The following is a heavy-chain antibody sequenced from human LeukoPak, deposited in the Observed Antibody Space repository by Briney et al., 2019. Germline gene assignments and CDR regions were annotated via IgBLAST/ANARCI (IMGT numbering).Heavy chain of an antibody. V-gene: IGHV4-59*08. CDR3: ARYFGGYYGSGSYLGYNWFDP. Sequence: SETLSLTCTVSGGSISSYYWSWIRQPPGKGLEWIGYIYYSGSTNYNPSLKSRVTISVDTSKNQFSLKLSSVTAADTAVYYCARYFGGYYGSGSYLGYNWFDPWGQGTLATVSS. CDR1: GGSISSYY. CDR2: IYYSGST. J-gene: IGHJ5*02. D-gene: IGHD3-10*01.